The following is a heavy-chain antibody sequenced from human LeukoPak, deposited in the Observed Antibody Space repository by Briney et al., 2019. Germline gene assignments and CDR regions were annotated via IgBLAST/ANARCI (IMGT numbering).Heavy chain of an antibody. V-gene: IGHV3-23*01. CDR3: AKDRVTYYDFWSGYQPRYNWFDP. CDR1: GFTFSSYA. D-gene: IGHD3-3*01. J-gene: IGHJ5*02. Sequence: GGSLRLSCAASGFTFSSYAMSWVRQAPGKGLEWVSAISGSGGSTYYADSVKGRFTISRDNSKNTLYLQMNSLRAEDTAVYYCAKDRVTYYDFWSGYQPRYNWFDPWGQGTLVTVPS. CDR2: ISGSGGST.